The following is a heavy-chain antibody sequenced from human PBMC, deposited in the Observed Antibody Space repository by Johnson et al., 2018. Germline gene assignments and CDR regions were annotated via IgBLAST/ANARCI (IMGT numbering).Heavy chain of an antibody. V-gene: IGHV3-30-3*01. D-gene: IGHD6-19*01. Sequence: QVQLVQSGGGVVQPGRSLRLSCAASGFTFSSYAMHWVRQAPGKGLEWVAVIPYDGSNKYYADSVKGRFTISRDNSKNTLYVQMNSLRAEDTAVYYCAKDPSSGWYGYYYMDVWGKGTTVTVSS. CDR2: IPYDGSNK. CDR3: AKDPSSGWYGYYYMDV. CDR1: GFTFSSYA. J-gene: IGHJ6*03.